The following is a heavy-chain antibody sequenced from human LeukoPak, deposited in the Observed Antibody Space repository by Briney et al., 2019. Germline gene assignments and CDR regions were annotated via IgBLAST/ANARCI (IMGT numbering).Heavy chain of an antibody. CDR3: PRVSSGNSVGSDY. CDR2: IYYSGST. V-gene: IGHV4-59*07. J-gene: IGHJ4*02. Sequence: SDTLSLTCTVSGVSISTYFWSWIRQPPWKGLEWIGYIYYSGSTNYNPSLNRRVTISLDTSINQFSLKLSSLTAADTPMYYCPRVSSGNSVGSDYWAREPWSPSP. CDR1: GVSISTYF. D-gene: IGHD4-23*01.